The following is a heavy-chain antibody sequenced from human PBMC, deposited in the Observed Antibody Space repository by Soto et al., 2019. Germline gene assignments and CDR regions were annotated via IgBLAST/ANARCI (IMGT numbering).Heavy chain of an antibody. CDR1: GYTFTSYG. J-gene: IGHJ4*02. CDR3: ASSQSVDY. CDR2: ISAYNGNT. V-gene: IGHV1-18*01. Sequence: ASVKVSCKASGYTFTSYGISWVRQAPGQGLEWMGWISAYNGNTNYAQKLQGRVTISVDTSKNQFSLKLSSVTAADTAVYYCASSQSVDYWGQGTLVTVSS.